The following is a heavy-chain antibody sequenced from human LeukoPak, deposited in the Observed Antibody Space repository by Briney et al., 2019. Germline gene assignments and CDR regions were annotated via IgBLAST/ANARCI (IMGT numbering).Heavy chain of an antibody. Sequence: GGSLRLSCGASGFTFSNYWMSWVRQAPGKGLEWVINISQDGSGKNYADSVEGRFTISRDNAKNSLYLQMNSLRAEDTAIYYCAKGSSPSRPYYFDYWGQGTLVTVSS. D-gene: IGHD2-2*01. V-gene: IGHV3-7*03. CDR1: GFTFSNYW. CDR2: ISQDGSGK. J-gene: IGHJ4*02. CDR3: AKGSSPSRPYYFDY.